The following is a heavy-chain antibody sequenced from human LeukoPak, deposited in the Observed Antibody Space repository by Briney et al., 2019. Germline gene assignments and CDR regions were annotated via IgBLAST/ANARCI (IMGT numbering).Heavy chain of an antibody. V-gene: IGHV1-46*01. Sequence: ASVKVSCKASGYTFTSYYMHWVRQAPGQGLEWMGIINPSGGSTSYAQKFQGRVTMTRDMSTSTVYMELSSLRSEDTVVYYCARDRASNYGYYYYYMDVWGKGTTVTVSS. CDR1: GYTFTSYY. CDR2: INPSGGST. CDR3: ARDRASNYGYYYYYMDV. D-gene: IGHD4-11*01. J-gene: IGHJ6*03.